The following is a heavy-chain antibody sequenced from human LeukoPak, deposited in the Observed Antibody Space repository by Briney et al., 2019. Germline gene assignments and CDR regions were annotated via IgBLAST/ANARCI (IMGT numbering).Heavy chain of an antibody. D-gene: IGHD6-19*01. CDR2: IYHSGST. V-gene: IGHV4-38-2*02. CDR3: AREEVAVAGTQDD. CDR1: GYSINSGNY. J-gene: IGHJ4*02. Sequence: PSETLSLTCAVSGYSINSGNYWGWIRQSPGKGLEWIGSIYHSGSTYYNPSLKSRVTISVDTSKNQFSLKLSSVTAADTAVYYCAREEVAVAGTQDDWGQGTLVTVSS.